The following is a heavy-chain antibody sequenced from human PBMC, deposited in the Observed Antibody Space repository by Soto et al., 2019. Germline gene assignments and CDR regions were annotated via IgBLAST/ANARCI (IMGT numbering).Heavy chain of an antibody. CDR1: GDSVSSNSAA. CDR3: ARGFRDAGYSSGWNWFDP. D-gene: IGHD6-19*01. V-gene: IGHV6-1*01. Sequence: PSQTLSLTCAISGDSVSSNSAAWNWIRQSPSRGLEWLGRTYYRSKWYNDYAVSVKSRITINPDTSKNQFSLQLNSVTPEDTAVYYCARGFRDAGYSSGWNWFDPWGQGTLVTVSS. J-gene: IGHJ5*02. CDR2: TYYRSKWYN.